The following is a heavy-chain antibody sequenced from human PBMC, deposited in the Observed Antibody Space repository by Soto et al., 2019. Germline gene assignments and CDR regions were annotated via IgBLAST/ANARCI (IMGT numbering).Heavy chain of an antibody. D-gene: IGHD5-12*01. CDR1: GGSIINYF. Sequence: QVQLQESGPGLVKPSETLSLICTVSGGSIINYFWDWIRQPAGKGLEWIGRIFSSGSTNYNASLKRRVTMSVDTSMNQVSLKLTSMTAADTAVYYCARNVASPGVSGSWGAFDIWGQGTMVTVSS. CDR3: ARNVASPGVSGSWGAFDI. CDR2: IFSSGST. J-gene: IGHJ3*02. V-gene: IGHV4-4*07.